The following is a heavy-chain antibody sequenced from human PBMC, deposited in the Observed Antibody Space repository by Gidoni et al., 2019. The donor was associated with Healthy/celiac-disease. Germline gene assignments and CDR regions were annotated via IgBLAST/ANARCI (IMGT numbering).Heavy chain of an antibody. CDR3: ARLDRELKVEYFDY. D-gene: IGHD1-26*01. CDR2: IKQDGSEK. Sequence: EVQLVESGGGLVQPVGSRRLSCAASGFTFSSYWMSWVRQAPGKGLEWVANIKQDGSEKYYVDSVKGRFTISRDNAKNSLYLQMNSLRAEDTAVYYCARLDRELKVEYFDYWGQGTLVTVSS. V-gene: IGHV3-7*01. J-gene: IGHJ4*02. CDR1: GFTFSSYW.